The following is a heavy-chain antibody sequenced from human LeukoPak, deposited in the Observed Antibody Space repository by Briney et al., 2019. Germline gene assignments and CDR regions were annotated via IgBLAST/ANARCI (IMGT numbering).Heavy chain of an antibody. J-gene: IGHJ4*02. CDR1: GYTFTGYY. CDR3: ARDQVGEPAPFDY. D-gene: IGHD1-14*01. V-gene: IGHV1-2*02. Sequence: ASVKVSCKASGYTFTGYYMHWVRQAPGQGLEWMGWINPNSGGTNYAQKFQGRATVTRDTSTSTAYMELSRLRSDDTAIYYCARDQVGEPAPFDYWGQGTLVTVSS. CDR2: INPNSGGT.